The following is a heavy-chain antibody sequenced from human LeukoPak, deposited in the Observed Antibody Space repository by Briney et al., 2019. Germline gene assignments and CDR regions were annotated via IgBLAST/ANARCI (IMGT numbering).Heavy chain of an antibody. CDR2: ISGSGGST. Sequence: GGSLRLSCAASGFTFSSYAMSWVRQAPGKGLEWVSAISGSGGSTYYADSVKGRFTISRDNSKNTLYLQMNSLRAEDTAVYYCARDLGVNGEVDYWGQGTLVTVSS. J-gene: IGHJ4*02. CDR3: ARDLGVNGEVDY. V-gene: IGHV3-23*01. CDR1: GFTFSSYA. D-gene: IGHD3-16*01.